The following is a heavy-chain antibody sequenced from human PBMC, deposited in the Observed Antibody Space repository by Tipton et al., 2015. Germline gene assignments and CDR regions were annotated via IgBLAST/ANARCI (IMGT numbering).Heavy chain of an antibody. CDR3: VRPANHGFDV. CDR1: GASISRGSV. CDR2: LYYNDNI. V-gene: IGHV4-39*01. Sequence: GASISRGSVWGWIRQPPGKGLKWLVSLYYNDNIYYNPSLQSRVAMSANTSRNQFSLNLTSLTAADTSVYYCVRPANHGFDVWGQGTMVTVSS. J-gene: IGHJ3*01.